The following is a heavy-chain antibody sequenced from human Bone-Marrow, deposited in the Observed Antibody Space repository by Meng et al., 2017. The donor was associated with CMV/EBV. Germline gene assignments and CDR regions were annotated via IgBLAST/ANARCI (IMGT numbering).Heavy chain of an antibody. CDR1: GITFSGYT. D-gene: IGHD3-16*01. Sequence: ASGITFSGYTMTWFSQAPGKGLEWVSAISGDGSGIYYADSVKGRFSISRDNSKTTLYLLLNSLRVDDTAEYYCAKAVVGFPYYLEYWGQGTLVTVSS. CDR2: ISGDGSGI. V-gene: IGHV3-23*01. J-gene: IGHJ4*02. CDR3: AKAVVGFPYYLEY.